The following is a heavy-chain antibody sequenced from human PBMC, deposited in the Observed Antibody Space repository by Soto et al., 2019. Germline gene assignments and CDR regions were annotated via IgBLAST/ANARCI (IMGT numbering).Heavy chain of an antibody. CDR3: VGSNIVSA. J-gene: IGHJ5*02. V-gene: IGHV3-7*01. CDR2: INQEGRES. CDR1: GFNLSSYW. D-gene: IGHD5-12*01. Sequence: GGSLRLSCVATGFNLSSYWMMWVREGTGKGLEWVANINQEGRESHYGESVKGRFTISRDNAKNSLNLQMNSLRVEDTGLYYCVGSNIVSAWGQGTLVTVSS.